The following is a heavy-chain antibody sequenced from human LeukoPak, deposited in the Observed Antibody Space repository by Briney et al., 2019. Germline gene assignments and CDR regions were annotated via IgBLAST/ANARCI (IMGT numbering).Heavy chain of an antibody. CDR2: IYYSGST. J-gene: IGHJ5*02. Sequence: PSETLSLTCTVSGGSISSSSYYWGWIRQPPGKGLEWIGSIYYSGSTYYNPSLKSRVTISVDTSKNQFSLKLSSVTAADTAVYYCARVVRGVSNWFDPWGQGTLVTVSS. D-gene: IGHD3-10*01. CDR1: GGSISSSSYY. CDR3: ARVVRGVSNWFDP. V-gene: IGHV4-39*07.